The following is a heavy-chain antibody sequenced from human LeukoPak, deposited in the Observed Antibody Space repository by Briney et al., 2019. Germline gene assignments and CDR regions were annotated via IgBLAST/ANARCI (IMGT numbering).Heavy chain of an antibody. V-gene: IGHV3-9*01. D-gene: IGHD3-9*01. Sequence: PGGSLGLSCAASGFTFDDYAMHWVRQAPGKGLEWVSGISWNSGSIGYADSVKGRFTISRDNAKNSLYLQMNSLRAEDTALYYCAKGYFDWLFPFDYWGQGTLVTVSS. J-gene: IGHJ4*02. CDR3: AKGYFDWLFPFDY. CDR2: ISWNSGSI. CDR1: GFTFDDYA.